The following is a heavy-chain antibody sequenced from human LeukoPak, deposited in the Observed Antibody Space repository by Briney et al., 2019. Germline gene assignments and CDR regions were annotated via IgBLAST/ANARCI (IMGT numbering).Heavy chain of an antibody. D-gene: IGHD4-17*01. CDR3: ANGDGDPVHWYFDL. Sequence: GGSLRLSCAASRFTFSNYAMNWVRQAPGKGLEWVSVISGSGGNTYYADSVKGRFTISRDNSKNTVFLQMNSLRAEDTAVYYCANGDGDPVHWYFDLWGRGTLVTVS. V-gene: IGHV3-23*01. J-gene: IGHJ2*01. CDR1: RFTFSNYA. CDR2: ISGSGGNT.